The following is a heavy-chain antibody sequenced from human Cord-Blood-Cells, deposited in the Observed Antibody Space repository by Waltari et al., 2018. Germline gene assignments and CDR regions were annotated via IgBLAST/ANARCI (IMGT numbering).Heavy chain of an antibody. Sequence: QVQLQQWGAGLLKPSETLSLTCAVYGGSFSGYYWSWIRQPPGKGLEWIGEINHRGSTNYNPSLKSRVTISVDTSKNQFSLKLSSVTAADTAVYYCARVGRYSSGWYTGGSDYWGQGTLVTVSS. J-gene: IGHJ4*02. CDR2: INHRGST. V-gene: IGHV4-34*01. CDR3: ARVGRYSSGWYTGGSDY. D-gene: IGHD6-19*01. CDR1: GGSFSGYY.